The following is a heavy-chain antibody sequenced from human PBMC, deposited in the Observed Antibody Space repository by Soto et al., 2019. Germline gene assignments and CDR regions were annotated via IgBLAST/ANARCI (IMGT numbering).Heavy chain of an antibody. Sequence: QVQLVQSGAEVKKPGASVKVSCKASGYTFTSYYMHWVRQAPGQGLEWMGIINPSGGSTSYAQKFQGRVTMTRDTSTSPVYIELSSLRSEDTAVYYCARGAPYCSSTSCYGNWFDPWGQGTLVTVSS. CDR3: ARGAPYCSSTSCYGNWFDP. V-gene: IGHV1-46*03. CDR2: INPSGGST. D-gene: IGHD2-2*01. J-gene: IGHJ5*02. CDR1: GYTFTSYY.